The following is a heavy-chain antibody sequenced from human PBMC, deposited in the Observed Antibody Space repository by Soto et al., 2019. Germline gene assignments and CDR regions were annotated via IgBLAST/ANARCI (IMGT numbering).Heavy chain of an antibody. D-gene: IGHD3-16*02. J-gene: IGHJ3*02. CDR1: GYTFTGYC. Sequence: ASVKVSCKASGYTFTGYCMHWVRQAPGQGLEWMGWINPNSGGTNYAQKFQGWVTMTRDTSISTAYMELSRLRSDDTAVYYCARARRPTTIMITFGGVIPDAFDIWGQGTMVTVSS. CDR3: ARARRPTTIMITFGGVIPDAFDI. CDR2: INPNSGGT. V-gene: IGHV1-2*04.